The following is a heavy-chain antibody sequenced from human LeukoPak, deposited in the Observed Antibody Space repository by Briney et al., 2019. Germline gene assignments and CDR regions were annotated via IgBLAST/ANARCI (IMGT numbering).Heavy chain of an antibody. CDR3: ATPREGTSWPPPNLNYYYYYGMDV. D-gene: IGHD2-2*01. Sequence: ASVKVSCTASGGTFSSYAISWVRQAPGQGLEWMGGIIPIFGTANYAQKFQGRVTITADKSTSTAYMELSSLRSEDTAVYYCATPREGTSWPPPNLNYYYYYGMDVWGKGTTVTVSS. J-gene: IGHJ6*04. CDR1: GGTFSSYA. V-gene: IGHV1-69*06. CDR2: IIPIFGTA.